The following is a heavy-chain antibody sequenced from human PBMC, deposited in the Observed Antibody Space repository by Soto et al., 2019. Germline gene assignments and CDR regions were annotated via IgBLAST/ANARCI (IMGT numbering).Heavy chain of an antibody. D-gene: IGHD1-1*01. Sequence: SETLSLTCAVSGYSISSAYYWGWIRQPPGKGQEWSGSIFHSGSTYYNPSLKSRVTISVDTAKNQFSLKLSSVTAADTAVYYCARYLSASNNLSYFDYWGQGTLVTVSS. V-gene: IGHV4-38-2*01. CDR1: GYSISSAYY. J-gene: IGHJ4*02. CDR2: IFHSGST. CDR3: ARYLSASNNLSYFDY.